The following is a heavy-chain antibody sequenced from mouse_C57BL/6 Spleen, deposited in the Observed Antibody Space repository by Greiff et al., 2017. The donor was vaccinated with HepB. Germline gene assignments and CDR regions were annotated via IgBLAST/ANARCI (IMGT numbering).Heavy chain of an antibody. CDR2: ISYSGST. CDR1: GYSITSGYD. D-gene: IGHD2-4*01. CDR3: ARGGYYDYDDGAWFAY. V-gene: IGHV3-1*01. Sequence: EVQLVESGPGMVKPSQSLSLTCTVTGYSITSGYDWHWIRHFPGNKLEWMGYISYSGSTNYNPSLKSRISITHDTSKNHFFLKLNSVTTEDTATYYCARGGYYDYDDGAWFAYWGQGTLVTVSA. J-gene: IGHJ3*01.